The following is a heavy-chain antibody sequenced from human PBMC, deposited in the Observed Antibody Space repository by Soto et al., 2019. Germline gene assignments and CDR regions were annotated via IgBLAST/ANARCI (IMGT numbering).Heavy chain of an antibody. CDR1: GFTFSSYS. V-gene: IGHV3-21*01. CDR2: ISSSSSYI. CDR3: ARVNYYYGSGSYYPDV. J-gene: IGHJ6*02. D-gene: IGHD3-10*01. Sequence: KPGGSLRLSCAASGFTFSSYSMNWVRQAPGKGLEWVSSISSSSSYIYYADSVKGRFTISRDNAKNSLYLQMNSLRAEDTAVYYCARVNYYYGSGSYYPDVWGQGTTVTVSS.